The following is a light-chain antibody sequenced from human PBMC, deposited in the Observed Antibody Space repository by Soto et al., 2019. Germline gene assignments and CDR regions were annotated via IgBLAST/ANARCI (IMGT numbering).Light chain of an antibody. CDR3: QQYYTTPVT. V-gene: IGKV4-1*01. CDR2: WAS. Sequence: DIVMTQSPDSLAVSLGERATINCKSSQSLLHLAWYQQKPGQPPKLLIYWASTRESGVPDRFSGSVSGTDFTLTISSLRAEDVAVYYCQQYYTTPVTFGQGTKVELK. J-gene: IGKJ1*01. CDR1: QSLLH.